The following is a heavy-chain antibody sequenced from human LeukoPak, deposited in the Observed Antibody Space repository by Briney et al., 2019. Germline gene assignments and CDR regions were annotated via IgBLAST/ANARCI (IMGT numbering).Heavy chain of an antibody. CDR2: LYPTGTT. D-gene: IGHD5-24*01. J-gene: IGHJ4*02. CDR1: GVSISSGTYS. Sequence: SETLSLTCSVSGVSISSGTYSRAWIRQPAGKGLEWIGRLYPTGTTNYNPSLKSRVFMSSDTSNNQVSLRLDSVTASDTAIYYCARASETAMITRWGQGTLVTVSS. CDR3: ARASETAMITR. V-gene: IGHV4-61*02.